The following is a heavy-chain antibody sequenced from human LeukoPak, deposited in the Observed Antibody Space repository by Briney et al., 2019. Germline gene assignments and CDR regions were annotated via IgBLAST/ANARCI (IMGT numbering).Heavy chain of an antibody. D-gene: IGHD5-18*01. CDR1: GFTFSSYA. CDR2: ISYDGSNK. V-gene: IGHV3-30-3*01. Sequence: GGSLRLSCAASGFTFSSYAMHWVRQAPGKGLEWVAVISYDGSNKYYADFVRGRFTISRDNSKNTLYLQMNSLRAEDTAVYYCARDRTAMVTYLDYWGQGTLVTVSS. CDR3: ARDRTAMVTYLDY. J-gene: IGHJ4*02.